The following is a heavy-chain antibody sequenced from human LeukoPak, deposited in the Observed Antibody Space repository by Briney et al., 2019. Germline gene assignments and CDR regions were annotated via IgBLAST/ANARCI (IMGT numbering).Heavy chain of an antibody. Sequence: LSGGSLRLSCAASRFTFSSYAMSWVRQAPGKGLEWVSAISGSGGSTYYADSVKGRFTISRDNSKNTLYLQMNSLRAEDTAVYYCAKVSRPFKGAGLLWFGGGFDYWGQGTLVTVSS. CDR3: AKVSRPFKGAGLLWFGGGFDY. CDR2: ISGSGGST. V-gene: IGHV3-23*01. CDR1: RFTFSSYA. J-gene: IGHJ4*02. D-gene: IGHD3-10*01.